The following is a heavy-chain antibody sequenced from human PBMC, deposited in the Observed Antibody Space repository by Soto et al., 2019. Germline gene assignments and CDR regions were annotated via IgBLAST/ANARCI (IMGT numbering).Heavy chain of an antibody. Sequence: SKTLSLTCGISVDSVSSNSAAWDWIRQSVSRGLEWLERTYYMAKWSNNYAVSVKSRIIINPDTSKNQFSLQVNSVTHEDTAVYYCARDHKRSGYYYYDMDVWGQGTTVTVSS. CDR2: TYYMAKWSN. CDR3: ARDHKRSGYYYYDMDV. J-gene: IGHJ6*02. V-gene: IGHV6-1*01. D-gene: IGHD3-10*01. CDR1: VDSVSSNSAA.